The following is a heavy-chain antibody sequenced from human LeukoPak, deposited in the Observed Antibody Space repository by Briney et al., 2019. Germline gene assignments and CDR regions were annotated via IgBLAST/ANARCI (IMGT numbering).Heavy chain of an antibody. CDR3: ARDFSYGSSWSNWLDP. Sequence: PSETLSLTCTVSGGSISSGGYFWSWIRQLPGKGLEWIGHIYHSGSTSYSPSLESRVTISIDTSKNQFSLKLNSVTAADTAVYYCARDFSYGSSWSNWLDPWGRGTLVTVSS. D-gene: IGHD6-13*01. V-gene: IGHV4-31*03. J-gene: IGHJ5*02. CDR1: GGSISSGGYF. CDR2: IYHSGST.